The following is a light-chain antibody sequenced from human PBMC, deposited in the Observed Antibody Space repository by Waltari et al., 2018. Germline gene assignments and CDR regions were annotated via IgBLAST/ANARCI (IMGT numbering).Light chain of an antibody. CDR3: LHYHDSPHT. V-gene: IGKV3-20*01. CDR2: EDS. CDR1: QSVGSNF. J-gene: IGKJ3*01. Sequence: EIVLTQSPGTLSLSPGERATLSCRASQSVGSNFLAWYQQKPGQAPRLVIFEDSNRATGIPDGFSGSGSGTDFTLTISRLEPEDFAMYYCLHYHDSPHTFGPGTTVDIK.